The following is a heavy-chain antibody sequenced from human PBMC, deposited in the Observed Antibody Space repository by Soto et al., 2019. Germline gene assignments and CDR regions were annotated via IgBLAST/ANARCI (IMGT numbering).Heavy chain of an antibody. CDR3: ARGGGGDVGRLDT. CDR2: ISVNGGGT. J-gene: IGHJ4*01. CDR1: DYVFLTSV. D-gene: IGHD2-21*01. Sequence: QALLEQSGPEVKKPGDSVRISCWLYDYVFLTSVITWLRQAPGQALEWMGWISVNGGGTMSAMKFTDRLFMSTDPTRNMAYLELWDVRSDDTAVYYCARGGGGDVGRLDTWGHGTPVTVSS. V-gene: IGHV1-18*01.